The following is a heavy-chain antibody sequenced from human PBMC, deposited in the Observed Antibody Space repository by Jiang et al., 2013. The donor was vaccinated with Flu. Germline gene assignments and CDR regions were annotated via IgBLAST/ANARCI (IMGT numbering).Heavy chain of an antibody. CDR3: ASAVNWWYFDF. D-gene: IGHD2-15*01. V-gene: IGHV4-59*01. CDR1: GGSLSSYC. Sequence: SITCTFSGGSLSSYCWSWIRQPPGKRLEWLGYICYSGSTDXNPSLKSRVTTSLDTSKNQFSLHLSSVTAEDTAVYYCASAVNWWYFDFWGQGTLVTVSS. CDR2: ICYSGST. J-gene: IGHJ4*02.